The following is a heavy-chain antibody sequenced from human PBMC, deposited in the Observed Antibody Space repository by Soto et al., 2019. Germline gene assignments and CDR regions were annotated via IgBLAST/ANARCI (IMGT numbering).Heavy chain of an antibody. CDR1: GFTFSSYS. CDR2: ISRSSTTK. J-gene: IGHJ5*02. CDR3: ARDGCSGSNCLNWFDH. V-gene: IGHV3-48*01. D-gene: IGHD2-15*01. Sequence: EVQLVESGGGLVQPGGSLRLSCAASGFTFSSYSMNWVRQAPGKGLEWVSYISRSSTTKYYADSVKGRFTISRDNAKNSLYLQMNRLRAEDTAVYYCARDGCSGSNCLNWFDHGGQGTLVTVSS.